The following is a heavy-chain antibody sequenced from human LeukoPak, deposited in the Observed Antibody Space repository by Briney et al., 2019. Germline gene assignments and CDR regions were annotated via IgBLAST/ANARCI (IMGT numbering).Heavy chain of an antibody. CDR2: IGTAYDT. CDR1: GFTLSTYD. Sequence: PGGSLRLSCAASGFTLSTYDMHWVPQATGKGLEWVSGIGTAYDTHHPDSVKGRFTISRENAKNSFYLQMNSLTVGDTAEYYCARAGQWFSDAFDNWGQGTMVTVSS. J-gene: IGHJ3*02. V-gene: IGHV3-13*01. D-gene: IGHD3-22*01. CDR3: ARAGQWFSDAFDN.